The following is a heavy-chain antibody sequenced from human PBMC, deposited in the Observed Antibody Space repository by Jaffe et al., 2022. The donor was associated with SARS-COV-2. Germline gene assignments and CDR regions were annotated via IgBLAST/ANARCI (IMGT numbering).Heavy chain of an antibody. D-gene: IGHD6-19*01. J-gene: IGHJ4*02. V-gene: IGHV4-39*01. CDR2: IYYSGST. Sequence: QLQLQESGPGLVKPSETLSLTCTVSGGSISSSSYYWGWIRQPPGKGLEWIGSIYYSGSTYYNPSLKSRVTISVDTSKNQFSLKLSSVTAADTAVYYCASYSVAGAAVDYWGQGTLVTVSS. CDR1: GGSISSSSYY. CDR3: ASYSVAGAAVDY.